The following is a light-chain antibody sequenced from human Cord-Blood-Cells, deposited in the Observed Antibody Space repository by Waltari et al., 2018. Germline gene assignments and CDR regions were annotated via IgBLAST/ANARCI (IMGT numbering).Light chain of an antibody. CDR3: QQYNNWPLLT. Sequence: EIVMTQSPATLSVSPGERATLSCRASQSVSSNLAWYQQKPGQAPRILIYGASTRATGIPARFRGSGSGTEFTRTISSLQSEEFAVYYCQQYNNWPLLTFGGGTKVEIK. J-gene: IGKJ4*01. CDR1: QSVSSN. CDR2: GAS. V-gene: IGKV3D-15*01.